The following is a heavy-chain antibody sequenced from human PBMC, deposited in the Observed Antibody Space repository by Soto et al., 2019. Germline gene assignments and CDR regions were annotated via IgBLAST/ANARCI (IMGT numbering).Heavy chain of an antibody. J-gene: IGHJ6*02. D-gene: IGHD2-2*01. CDR1: GFTFSSYV. Sequence: GGSLRLSCAASGFTFSSYVMHGVRQAPGKGLEWVAVISYDGSNKYYADSVKGRFTISRDNSKNTLYLQMNSLRAEDTAVYYCAKDRYCSSTSCYRYYYYGMDVWGQGTTVTVSS. CDR3: AKDRYCSSTSCYRYYYYGMDV. CDR2: ISYDGSNK. V-gene: IGHV3-30*18.